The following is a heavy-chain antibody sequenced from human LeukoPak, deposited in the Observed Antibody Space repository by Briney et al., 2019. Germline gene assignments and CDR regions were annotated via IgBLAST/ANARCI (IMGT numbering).Heavy chain of an antibody. CDR2: IYYTGNT. V-gene: IGHV4-59*13. CDR1: GGSISNTY. J-gene: IGHJ4*02. CDR3: ARDSGSSPTFDY. D-gene: IGHD1-26*01. Sequence: SETLSLTCTVSGGSISNTYWNWIWQRQGQGLQWIAYIYYTGNTKYNPSLKSRVTISVDTSKNQFSLRLSSVTAADTAVYYCARDSGSSPTFDYWGQGTLVTVSS.